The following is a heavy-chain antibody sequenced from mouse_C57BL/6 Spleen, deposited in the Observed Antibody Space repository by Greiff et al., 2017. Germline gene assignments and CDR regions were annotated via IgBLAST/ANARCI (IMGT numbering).Heavy chain of an antibody. J-gene: IGHJ1*03. CDR2: IDPSDSYT. Sequence: VQLQQPGAELVMPGASVKLSCKASGYTFTSYWMHWVKQRPGQGLEWIGEIDPSDSYTNYNQKFKGKSTLTVDKSSSTAYMQLSSLTSEDSAVYYCATNARYFDVWGTGTTVTVSS. CDR3: ATNARYFDV. V-gene: IGHV1-69*01. D-gene: IGHD4-1*01. CDR1: GYTFTSYW.